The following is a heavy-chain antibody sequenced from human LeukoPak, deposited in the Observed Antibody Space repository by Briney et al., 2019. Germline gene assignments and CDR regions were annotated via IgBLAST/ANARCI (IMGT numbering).Heavy chain of an antibody. CDR2: ISSSSTII. CDR3: ARDDLSYFDY. V-gene: IGHV3-48*04. Sequence: GGSLRLSCTASGFTFSSYSMNWVRQAPGKGLEWVSYISSSSTIIYYADSVKGRFTISRDNAKNSLYLQMNSLRAEDTSVYYCARDDLSYFDYWGQGTLVTVSS. CDR1: GFTFSSYS. J-gene: IGHJ4*02.